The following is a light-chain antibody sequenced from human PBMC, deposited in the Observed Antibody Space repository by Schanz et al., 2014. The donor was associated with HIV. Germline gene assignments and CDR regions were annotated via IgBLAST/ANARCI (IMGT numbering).Light chain of an antibody. Sequence: DIQMTQSPSTLSASVGDRVTITCRASQSPDRWLAWYQQKPGKAPNLLIYRASNLESGVPSRFSGSGSGTEFTLTISSLQPDDFATYYCQQCKRSSPCTFGQGTKLEIK. CDR1: QSPDRW. CDR3: QQCKRSSPCT. V-gene: IGKV1-5*03. J-gene: IGKJ2*02. CDR2: RAS.